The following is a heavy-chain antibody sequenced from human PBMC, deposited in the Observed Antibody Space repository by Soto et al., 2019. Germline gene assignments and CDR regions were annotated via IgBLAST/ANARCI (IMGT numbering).Heavy chain of an antibody. CDR3: ATRSGGGGAFDF. Sequence: EVQLVESGGGLVQPGGSLRLSCAASGFTFYTYEMNWVRQAPGKGLEWVSYISSSGSTTYYADSVKGRFTISRDNAKNSLYLQMNSLGAEDTAIYYCATRSGGGGAFDFWGQGTMVTVSS. CDR1: GFTFYTYE. CDR2: ISSSGSTT. D-gene: IGHD3-10*01. V-gene: IGHV3-48*03. J-gene: IGHJ3*01.